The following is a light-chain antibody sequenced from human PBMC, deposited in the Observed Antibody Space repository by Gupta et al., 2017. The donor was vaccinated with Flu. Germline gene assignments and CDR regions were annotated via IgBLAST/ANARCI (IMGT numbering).Light chain of an antibody. CDR3: QQESTYPST. CDR2: KAS. J-gene: IGKJ2*01. V-gene: IGKV1-5*03. CDR1: QSISTW. Sequence: GDIVTITCRASQSISTWLVWYQQKPGQAPRLLIYKASTVESGVPSRFSGSGSETEFTLTISSPQPDDFASYYCQQESTYPSTFGQGTKLQI.